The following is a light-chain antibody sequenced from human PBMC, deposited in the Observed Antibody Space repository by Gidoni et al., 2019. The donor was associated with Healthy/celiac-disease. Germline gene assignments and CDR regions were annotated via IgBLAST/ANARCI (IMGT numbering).Light chain of an antibody. CDR3: CSYAGSSTGV. J-gene: IGLJ3*02. V-gene: IGLV2-23*01. CDR1: SSDVGSYNL. CDR2: EGS. Sequence: QSALTQPASGSGSPGQPITISCTGTSSDVGSYNLVSWYQQHPGTAPKLMIYEGSTRPSGVSNRFSGSKSGNTASLTISGLQAEDEADYYCCSYAGSSTGVFGGGTKLTVL.